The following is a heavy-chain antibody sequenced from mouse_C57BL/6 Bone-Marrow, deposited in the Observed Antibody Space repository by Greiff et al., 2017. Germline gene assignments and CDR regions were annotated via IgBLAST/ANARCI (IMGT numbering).Heavy chain of an antibody. CDR2: IYPRSGNT. CDR1: GYTFTSYG. J-gene: IGHJ2*01. D-gene: IGHD2-5*01. CDR3: ARGGFYYSNYEGDY. V-gene: IGHV1-81*01. Sequence: QVQLKQSGAELARPGASVTLSCKASGYTFTSYGISWVKQRTGQGLEWIGEIYPRSGNTYYNEKFKGKATLTADKSSSTAYMELRSLTSEDYAVYFCARGGFYYSNYEGDYWGQGTTLTVSA.